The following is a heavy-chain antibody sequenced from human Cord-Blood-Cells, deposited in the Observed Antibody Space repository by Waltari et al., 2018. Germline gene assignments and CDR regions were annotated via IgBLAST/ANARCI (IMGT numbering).Heavy chain of an antibody. CDR3: ASGGDDYGDYYFDY. CDR2: IIPIFGTA. V-gene: IGHV1-69*01. CDR1: GGSLSSHA. Sequence: QVQLVQSGAEVKKPGSPVKVSCKASGGSLSSHAISWVRQAPGQGLEWMGGIIPIFGTANYAQKFQGRVTITADESTSTAYMELSSLRSEDTAVYYCASGGDDYGDYYFDYWGQGTLVTVSS. D-gene: IGHD4-17*01. J-gene: IGHJ4*02.